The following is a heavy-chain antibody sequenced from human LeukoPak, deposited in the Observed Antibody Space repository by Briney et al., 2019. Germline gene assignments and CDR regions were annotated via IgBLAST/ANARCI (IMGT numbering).Heavy chain of an antibody. CDR1: GFTFSSYS. D-gene: IGHD6-19*01. CDR2: ISSRSSYR. J-gene: IGHJ6*03. V-gene: IGHV3-21*01. CDR3: ARAPRAYSSGGHYYMDV. Sequence: GGSLRLSCAASGFTFSSYSMNWVRQAPGKGLEWVSSISSRSSYRYYADSMKGRFTISRDNAKNTLYLQMNSLRAEDTAVYYCARAPRAYSSGGHYYMDVWGKGTTVTVSS.